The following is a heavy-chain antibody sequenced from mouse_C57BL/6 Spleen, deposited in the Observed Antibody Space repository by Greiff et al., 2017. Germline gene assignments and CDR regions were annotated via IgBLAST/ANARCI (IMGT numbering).Heavy chain of an antibody. Sequence: QVQLQQPGAELVKPGASVKLSCKASGYTFTSYWMQWVKQRPGQGLAWIGEIDPSDSYTNYNQKFKGKATLTVDTSSSTAYMQLSSLTSEDSAVYYCARGLTTVVATEYWGQGTTLTVSS. V-gene: IGHV1-50*01. D-gene: IGHD1-1*01. CDR1: GYTFTSYW. J-gene: IGHJ2*01. CDR3: ARGLTTVVATEY. CDR2: IDPSDSYT.